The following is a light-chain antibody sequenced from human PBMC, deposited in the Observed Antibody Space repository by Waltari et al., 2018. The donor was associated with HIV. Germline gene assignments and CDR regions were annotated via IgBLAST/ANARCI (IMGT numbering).Light chain of an antibody. CDR3: SSYTSGSTI. CDR1: SSDIADYNY. CDR2: ELN. Sequence: QSALTQPASVSGSPGQSITISCSGASSDIADYNYVSWYQQHRGKAPKLMIFELNKPPSGVSNRFSASKSGYTASLTISGLQAEDEADYYCSSYTSGSTIFGGGTKLTVL. V-gene: IGLV2-14*01. J-gene: IGLJ2*01.